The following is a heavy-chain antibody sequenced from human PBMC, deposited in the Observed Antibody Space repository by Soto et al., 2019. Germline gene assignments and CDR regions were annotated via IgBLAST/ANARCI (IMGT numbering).Heavy chain of an antibody. D-gene: IGHD2-2*01. CDR2: ISGSGGST. Sequence: GGSLRLSCAASGFTFSSYAMSWVRQAPGKGLEWVSAISGSGGSTYYADSVKGRFTISRDNSKNTLYLQMNSLRAEDTAVYYCAKLPSQPAAEGDGYFDYWGQGTLVTVSS. V-gene: IGHV3-23*01. CDR1: GFTFSSYA. CDR3: AKLPSQPAAEGDGYFDY. J-gene: IGHJ4*02.